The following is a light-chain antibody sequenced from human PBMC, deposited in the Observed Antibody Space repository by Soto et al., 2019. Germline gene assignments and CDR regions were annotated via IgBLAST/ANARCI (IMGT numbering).Light chain of an antibody. CDR3: AAWDDSLNGPV. V-gene: IGLV2-14*01. Sequence: QSVLTQPASVSGSPGQSITISCTGTSSDIGNYDFVSWYQQVPGTAPKAMIYEVSSRPSGVSNRFSGSKSGNTASLTISGLQAEDEADHYCAAWDDSLNGPVFGTGTKLTVL. J-gene: IGLJ1*01. CDR1: SSDIGNYDF. CDR2: EVS.